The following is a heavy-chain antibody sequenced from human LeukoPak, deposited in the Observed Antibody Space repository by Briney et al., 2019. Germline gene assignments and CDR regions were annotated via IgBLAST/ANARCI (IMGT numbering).Heavy chain of an antibody. Sequence: GGSLRLSCAASGFTFSSYSMNWVRQAPGKGLEWVSYISRIISYADSVKGRFTISRDNAKNSLYLQMNSLRPEDTAVCYCARDSDYAFDHWGQGTLVTVSS. CDR1: GFTFSSYS. CDR3: ARDSDYAFDH. CDR2: ISRII. D-gene: IGHD3-22*01. J-gene: IGHJ4*02. V-gene: IGHV3-48*01.